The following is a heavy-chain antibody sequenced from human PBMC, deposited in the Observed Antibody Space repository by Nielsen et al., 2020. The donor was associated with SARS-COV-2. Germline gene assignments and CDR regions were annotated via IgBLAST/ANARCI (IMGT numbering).Heavy chain of an antibody. CDR2: INAGNDKT. D-gene: IGHD3-3*01. Sequence: ASVKVSCKASGYTFTSYIIHWVRQAPRQRLEWMGWINAGNDKTEFSQKFQGRVTITRDTSASTVYMELSSLRSEDTAVYYCARDQTSVTLFGLMISYDAFDIWGRGTTVTVSS. CDR3: ARDQTSVTLFGLMISYDAFDI. CDR1: GYTFTSYI. V-gene: IGHV1-3*01. J-gene: IGHJ3*02.